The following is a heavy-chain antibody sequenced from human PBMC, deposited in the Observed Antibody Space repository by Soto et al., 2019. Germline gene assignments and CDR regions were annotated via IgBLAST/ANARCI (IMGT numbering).Heavy chain of an antibody. CDR2: IYYSGST. J-gene: IGHJ6*02. D-gene: IGHD3-22*01. V-gene: IGHV4-61*01. Sequence: SETLSLTCTVSGGTASSGSYYWRWIRQPPGKGLEWIGYIYYSGSTNYNPSLKSRVTISVDTSKNQFSLKLSSVTAADTAVYYCAREERGQYYDSSGYSYGMDVWGEATTVTVT. CDR1: GGTASSGSYY. CDR3: AREERGQYYDSSGYSYGMDV.